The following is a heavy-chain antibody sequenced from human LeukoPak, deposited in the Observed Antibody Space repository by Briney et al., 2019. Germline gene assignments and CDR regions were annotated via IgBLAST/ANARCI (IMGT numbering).Heavy chain of an antibody. Sequence: GSLRLSCAASGFTFSSYAMHWVRQAPGKGLGWVAVISYDGSNKYYADSVKGRFTISRDNSKNTLYLQMNSLRAEDTAVYYCAREEAGGHSAAAAYFDYWGQGTLVTVSS. CDR2: ISYDGSNK. CDR1: GFTFSSYA. D-gene: IGHD6-13*01. J-gene: IGHJ4*02. V-gene: IGHV3-30-3*01. CDR3: AREEAGGHSAAAAYFDY.